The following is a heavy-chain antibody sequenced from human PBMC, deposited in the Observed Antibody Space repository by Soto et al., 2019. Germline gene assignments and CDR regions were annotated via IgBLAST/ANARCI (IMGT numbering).Heavy chain of an antibody. Sequence: QVQLVQSGAEVKKPGASVKVSCKASGYTFTSYGISWVRQAPGQGLEWMGWISAYNGNTNYAQKLQGRVTMTTDTATSTAYMELRSLRSDDTAVYYCARDRVPYSSGTGNFDYWGQGTLVTVSS. D-gene: IGHD6-19*01. J-gene: IGHJ4*02. CDR1: GYTFTSYG. CDR2: ISAYNGNT. CDR3: ARDRVPYSSGTGNFDY. V-gene: IGHV1-18*01.